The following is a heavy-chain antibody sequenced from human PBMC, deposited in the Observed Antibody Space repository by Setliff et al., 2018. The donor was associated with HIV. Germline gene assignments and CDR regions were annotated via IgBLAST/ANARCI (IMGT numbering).Heavy chain of an antibody. V-gene: IGHV1-24*01. J-gene: IGHJ6*02. CDR1: GYTLTELS. Sequence: ASVKVSCKVSGYTLTELSRHWVRQAPGKGLEWMGGFDPEDGEPIYAQNFQGRVTMTDDTSTDTAYMELSSLRSEDTAVYYCARIFGYYDSSGYSTPLYGMDVWGQGTTVTVSS. D-gene: IGHD3-22*01. CDR2: FDPEDGEP. CDR3: ARIFGYYDSSGYSTPLYGMDV.